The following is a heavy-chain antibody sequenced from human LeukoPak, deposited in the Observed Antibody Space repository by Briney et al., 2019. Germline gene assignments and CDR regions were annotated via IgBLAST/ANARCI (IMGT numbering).Heavy chain of an antibody. V-gene: IGHV4-39*07. CDR2: IYYSGST. J-gene: IGHJ4*02. CDR3: ARLSTEYFDY. D-gene: IGHD1-14*01. Sequence: SETLSLTCTVSGGSISSSTYYWGWIRQPPGKGLEWIGNIYYSGSTYYNPSLKSRVTISVDTSKNQFSLRLSSVTAADTAVYYCARLSTEYFDYWGQGTLVTVSS. CDR1: GGSISSSTYY.